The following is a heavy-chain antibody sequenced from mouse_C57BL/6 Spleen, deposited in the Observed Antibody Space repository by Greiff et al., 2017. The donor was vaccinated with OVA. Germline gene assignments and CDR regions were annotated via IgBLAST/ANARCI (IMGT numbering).Heavy chain of an antibody. D-gene: IGHD2-4*01. J-gene: IGHJ4*01. CDR3: ADDYDGAMDY. CDR2: ISYDGSN. Sequence: EVQLQESGPGLVKPSQSLSLTCSVTGYSITSGYYWNWIRQFPGNKLEWMGYISYDGSNNYNPSLKNRISITRDTSKNQFFLKLNSVTTEDTATYYCADDYDGAMDYWGQGTSVTVSS. CDR1: GYSITSGYY. V-gene: IGHV3-6*01.